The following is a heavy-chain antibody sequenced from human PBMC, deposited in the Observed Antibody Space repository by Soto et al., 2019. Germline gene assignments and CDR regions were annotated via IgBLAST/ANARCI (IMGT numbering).Heavy chain of an antibody. CDR3: ALEFEYSSSALDY. D-gene: IGHD6-6*01. J-gene: IGHJ4*02. Sequence: VQLVESGGGVVQPGRSLRLSCAASGFTFSSYAMHWVRQAPGKGLEWVAVISYDGSNKYYADSVKGRFTISRDNSKNTLYLQMNSLRAEDTAVYYCALEFEYSSSALDYWGQGTLVTVSS. CDR1: GFTFSSYA. V-gene: IGHV3-30-3*01. CDR2: ISYDGSNK.